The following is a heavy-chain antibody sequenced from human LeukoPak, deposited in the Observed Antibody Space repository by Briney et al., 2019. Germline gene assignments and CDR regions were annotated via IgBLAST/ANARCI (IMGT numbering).Heavy chain of an antibody. J-gene: IGHJ3*02. V-gene: IGHV1-3*03. CDR3: ARDKLHYYDSSGYIEGDAFDI. CDR2: INAGNGNT. Sequence: GASVKVSCKASGYTFTSYAMHWVRQAPGQRLEWMGWINAGNGNTKYSQEFQGRVTITRDTSASTAYMELSSLRSEDMAVYYCARDKLHYYDSSGYIEGDAFDIWGQGTMVTVSS. CDR1: GYTFTSYA. D-gene: IGHD3-22*01.